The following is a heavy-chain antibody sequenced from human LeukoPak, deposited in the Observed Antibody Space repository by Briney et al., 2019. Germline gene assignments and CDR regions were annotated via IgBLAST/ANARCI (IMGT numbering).Heavy chain of an antibody. D-gene: IGHD6-19*01. V-gene: IGHV1-24*01. CDR1: GYTLTELS. CDR3: ATEGYSSGWFL. CDR2: FDPEDGET. J-gene: IGHJ4*02. Sequence: PMASVKVSCKVSGYTLTELSIHWVRQAPGKGREGMGGFDPEDGETIYAQKFQGRVTMTEDTSTDTAYMELSSLRSEDTAVYYCATEGYSSGWFLWGQGTLVTVSS.